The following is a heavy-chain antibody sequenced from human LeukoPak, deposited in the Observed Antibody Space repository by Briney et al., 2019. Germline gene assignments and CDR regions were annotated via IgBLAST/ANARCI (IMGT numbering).Heavy chain of an antibody. D-gene: IGHD1-26*01. CDR2: ISGSGGST. CDR1: GFTFSSYG. V-gene: IGHV3-23*01. CDR3: ARDLGSGSPRGY. J-gene: IGHJ4*02. Sequence: GGTLRLSCAASGFTFSSYGMSWVRQAPGKGLEWVSAISGSGGSTYYADSVKGRFTISRDNSKNTLYLQMNSLRAEDTAVYYCARDLGSGSPRGYWGQGTLVTVSS.